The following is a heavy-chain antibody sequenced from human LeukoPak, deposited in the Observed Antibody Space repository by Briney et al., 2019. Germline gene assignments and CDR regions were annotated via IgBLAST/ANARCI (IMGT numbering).Heavy chain of an antibody. V-gene: IGHV3-48*02. D-gene: IGHD1-26*01. CDR3: TRDTRVGGTMDFDY. CDR2: ISSSSSAM. CDR1: GFTFSTHS. Sequence: GGSLRLSCAASGFTFSTHSMHWVRQAPGKGLEWVSYISSSSSAMLYADSVKGRFTISRDNAKNSLYLQMNSLRDEDTAVYYCTRDTRVGGTMDFDYWGQGTLVTVSS. J-gene: IGHJ4*02.